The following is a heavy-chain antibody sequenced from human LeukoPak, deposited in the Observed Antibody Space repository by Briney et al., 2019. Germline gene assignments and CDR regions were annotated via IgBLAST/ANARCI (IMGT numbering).Heavy chain of an antibody. V-gene: IGHV1-18*01. Sequence: VKXSCKASGYTFTSYGISWVRQAPGQGLEWMGWISAYNGNTNYAQKLQGRVTMTTDTSASTAYMELRSLRSDDTAVYYCARDPDYDILTGWGYYYYGMDVWGQGTTVTVSS. J-gene: IGHJ6*02. CDR3: ARDPDYDILTGWGYYYYGMDV. CDR1: GYTFTSYG. D-gene: IGHD3-9*01. CDR2: ISAYNGNT.